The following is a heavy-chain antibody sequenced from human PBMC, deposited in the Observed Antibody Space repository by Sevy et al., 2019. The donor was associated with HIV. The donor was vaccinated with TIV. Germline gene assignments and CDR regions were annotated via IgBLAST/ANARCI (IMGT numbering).Heavy chain of an antibody. D-gene: IGHD3-10*01. V-gene: IGHV3-23*01. CDR1: GFTFSNYA. J-gene: IGHJ6*04. CDR2: ITGNGVET. Sequence: GGSLRLSCAASGFTFSNYAMTWVRQAPGKGLEWVSSITGNGVETYYADSVKGRFIISRDNSDHILTLQMNRVRAEDTAVYYCAKDVIFREVHSTDFWGEGTTVTVSS. CDR3: AKDVIFREVHSTDF.